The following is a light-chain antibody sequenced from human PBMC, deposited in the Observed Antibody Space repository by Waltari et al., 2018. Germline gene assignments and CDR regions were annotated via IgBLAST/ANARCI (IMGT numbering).Light chain of an antibody. V-gene: IGKV1-5*03. CDR1: QSISNW. J-gene: IGKJ1*01. CDR2: KAF. CDR3: QQYNSYSRT. Sequence: DIQMTPSPSTLSASLGDRVTITCRASQSISNWLAWYQQKSGKAPKLLIYKAFNLQSGVPSRFSGTGSGTEFTLTISGLQPDDFATYYCQQYNSYSRTFGQGTKVEIK.